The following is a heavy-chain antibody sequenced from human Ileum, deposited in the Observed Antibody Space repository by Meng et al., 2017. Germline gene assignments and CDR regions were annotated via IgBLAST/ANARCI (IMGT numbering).Heavy chain of an antibody. V-gene: IGHV1-46*01. Sequence: QVQLVHSGAEVKKPGASVKVSCKASGYTFLTFHIHWVRQAPGQGLEWMGTIFSSGSTRYAQKFQGRVTMTRDTSTTTVYMELSSLRSEDTAVYYCAGEKPSNYWFDPWGQGTLVTVSS. J-gene: IGHJ5*02. CDR3: AGEKPSNYWFDP. D-gene: IGHD4-11*01. CDR2: IFSSGST. CDR1: GYTFLTFH.